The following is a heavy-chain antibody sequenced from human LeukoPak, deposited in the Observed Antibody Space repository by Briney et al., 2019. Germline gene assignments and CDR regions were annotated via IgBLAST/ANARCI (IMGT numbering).Heavy chain of an antibody. J-gene: IGHJ6*03. Sequence: GGSLRLLCAASVFSFSNYWMHWVREVPEKGLEWVSRIKSDGTGATYAGSVNGRFTITRDNAENTLYLQMNSLRAEDTAIYYCARDRDGPNYYMDVWGKGTTVTVSS. CDR3: ARDRDGPNYYMDV. D-gene: IGHD5-24*01. CDR2: IKSDGTGA. CDR1: VFSFSNYW. V-gene: IGHV3-74*01.